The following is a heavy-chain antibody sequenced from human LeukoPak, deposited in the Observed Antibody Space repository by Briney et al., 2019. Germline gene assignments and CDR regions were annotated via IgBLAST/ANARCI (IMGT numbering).Heavy chain of an antibody. Sequence: GGSLRLSCAASGFTFSSYAMHWVRQAPGKGLEWVAVISYDGSNKYYADSVKGRFTISRDNSKNTLYLQMNSLRSDDTAVYYCATGLDNRVATIIHAFDIWGQGTMVTVSS. V-gene: IGHV3-30*04. J-gene: IGHJ3*02. CDR3: ATGLDNRVATIIHAFDI. CDR1: GFTFSSYA. CDR2: ISYDGSNK. D-gene: IGHD5-24*01.